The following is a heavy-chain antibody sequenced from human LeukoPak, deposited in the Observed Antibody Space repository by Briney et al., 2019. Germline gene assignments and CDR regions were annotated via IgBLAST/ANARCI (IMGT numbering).Heavy chain of an antibody. CDR1: GGTFSNYA. CDR2: IIPIFGTA. V-gene: IGHV1-69*13. CDR3: ARERVYLRGGGRFDY. J-gene: IGHJ4*02. D-gene: IGHD2-8*01. Sequence: SVKVSCKASGGTFSNYAISWVRQAPGQGLEWMGGIIPIFGTANYAQKFQGRVTITADESTSTAYMELSSLRSEDTAVYYCARERVYLRGGGRFDYWGQGTLVTVSS.